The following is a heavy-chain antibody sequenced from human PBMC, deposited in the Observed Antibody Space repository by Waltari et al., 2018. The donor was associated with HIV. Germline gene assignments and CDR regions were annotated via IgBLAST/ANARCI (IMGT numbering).Heavy chain of an antibody. CDR3: ARDWTITATTRVDF. CDR2: IWYDGGNE. D-gene: IGHD1-20*01. V-gene: IGHV3-33*01. CDR1: GSIFNKFG. Sequence: QVQLAESGGGVVQPGRSLRLSCVAPGSIFNKFGMHWVRQKPGKGLEWVAAIWYDGGNEYYADSVKGRFTISRDNSKNTLYLQMNSLRAEDTAVYYCARDWTITATTRVDFWGPGTLVTVSS. J-gene: IGHJ4*03.